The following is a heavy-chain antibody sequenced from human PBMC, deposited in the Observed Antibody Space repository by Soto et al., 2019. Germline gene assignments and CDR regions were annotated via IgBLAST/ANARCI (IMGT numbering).Heavy chain of an antibody. CDR3: ARDQGRITIFGVVFEANYYYGMDV. Sequence: PSETLSLTFTVSGGSISSGDYYWSWIRQPPGKGLGGVGDIYYSGSTYYNPSLKSRVTISVDTSKNQFSLKLSSVTAADTAVYYCARDQGRITIFGVVFEANYYYGMDVWGQGTTVTV. J-gene: IGHJ6*02. V-gene: IGHV4-30-4*01. CDR1: GGSISSGDYY. CDR2: IYYSGST. D-gene: IGHD3-3*01.